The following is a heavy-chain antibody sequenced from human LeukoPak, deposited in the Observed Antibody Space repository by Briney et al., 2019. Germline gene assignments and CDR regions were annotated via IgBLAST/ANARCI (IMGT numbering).Heavy chain of an antibody. Sequence: PGGSLRLSCAASGFMFSNYGMSWVRQAPGKGLEWVSVISGGGKAYYADSVKGRFTISRDNSKNTLCLQMNSLRAEDTAIYYCAKGIYCLGDCYSYYFDYWGQGTLVTVSS. CDR1: GFMFSNYG. CDR2: ISGGGKA. V-gene: IGHV3-23*01. J-gene: IGHJ4*02. CDR3: AKGIYCLGDCYSYYFDY. D-gene: IGHD2-21*01.